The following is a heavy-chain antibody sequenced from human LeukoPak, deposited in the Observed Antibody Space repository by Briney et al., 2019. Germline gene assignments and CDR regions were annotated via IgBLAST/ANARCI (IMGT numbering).Heavy chain of an antibody. CDR3: ARGPWVYGFDY. J-gene: IGHJ4*02. CDR1: GGSISSGGYY. V-gene: IGHV4-31*03. D-gene: IGHD2/OR15-2a*01. CDR2: IYYSGST. Sequence: PSETLSLTCTVSGGSISSGGYYWSWIRQHPGKGLEWIGYIYYSGSTYYNPSLKSRVTISVDTSKNRFSLKLSSVTAADTAVYYCARGPWVYGFDYWGQGTLVTVSS.